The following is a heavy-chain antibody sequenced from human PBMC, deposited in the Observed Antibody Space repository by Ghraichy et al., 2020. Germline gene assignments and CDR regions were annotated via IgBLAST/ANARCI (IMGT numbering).Heavy chain of an antibody. V-gene: IGHV3-33*01. Sequence: GGSLRLSCAASGFTFSSYGMHWVRQAPGKGLEWVAVIWYDGSNKYYADSVKGRFTISRDNSKNTLYLQMNSLRAEDTAVYYCAANYYDSSANAFDIWGQGTMVTVPS. CDR1: GFTFSSYG. CDR2: IWYDGSNK. D-gene: IGHD3-22*01. J-gene: IGHJ3*02. CDR3: AANYYDSSANAFDI.